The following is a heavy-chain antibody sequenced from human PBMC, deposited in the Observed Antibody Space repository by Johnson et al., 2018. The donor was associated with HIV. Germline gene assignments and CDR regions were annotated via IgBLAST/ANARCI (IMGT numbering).Heavy chain of an antibody. J-gene: IGHJ3*02. Sequence: QEKLVESGGGVVQPGRSLRLSCAASGFTFSRYAMHWVRQAPGKGLEWVAVISYDGSNKYYADSVKGRFTISRDKSKNTLYLQMNSLRAEDTAVYYCARDLALGSFVVAADIWGQGTMVTVSS. CDR2: ISYDGSNK. CDR3: ARDLALGSFVVAADI. D-gene: IGHD2/OR15-2a*01. V-gene: IGHV3-30*04. CDR1: GFTFSRYA.